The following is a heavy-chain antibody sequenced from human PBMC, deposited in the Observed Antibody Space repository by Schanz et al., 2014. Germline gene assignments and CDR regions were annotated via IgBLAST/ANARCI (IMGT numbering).Heavy chain of an antibody. CDR3: AKDRWRATVMVDAFDI. J-gene: IGHJ3*02. D-gene: IGHD4-4*01. Sequence: EVQLEESGGGLVQPGGSLRLSCAASGFNFITFAMSWVRQAPGKGLEWVSGIGGSGGSTDYADSVKGRFTISRDNSKNTVHLQMNSLRAEDTAVYFCAKDRWRATVMVDAFDIWGQGTKVTVSS. CDR2: IGGSGGST. CDR1: GFNFITFA. V-gene: IGHV3-23*04.